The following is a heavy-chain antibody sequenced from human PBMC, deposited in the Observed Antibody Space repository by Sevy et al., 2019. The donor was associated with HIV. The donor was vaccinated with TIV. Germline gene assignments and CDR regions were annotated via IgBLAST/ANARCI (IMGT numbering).Heavy chain of an antibody. J-gene: IGHJ6*02. D-gene: IGHD2-2*01. Sequence: GGSLRLSCAASGFTFSSYAMHWVRQAPGKGLEWVAVISYDGSNKYYADSVKGRFTISRDNSKNTPYLQMNSLRAEDTAVYYCTRGGRVVPAAADYYYYGMDVWGQGTTVTVSS. CDR2: ISYDGSNK. CDR3: TRGGRVVPAAADYYYYGMDV. CDR1: GFTFSSYA. V-gene: IGHV3-30*04.